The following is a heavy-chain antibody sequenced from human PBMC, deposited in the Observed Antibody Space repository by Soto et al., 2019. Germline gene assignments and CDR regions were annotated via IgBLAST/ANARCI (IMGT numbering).Heavy chain of an antibody. D-gene: IGHD6-13*01. J-gene: IGHJ6*02. CDR2: IVPIFGTA. V-gene: IGHV1-69*13. Sequence: SVKVSCKASGGTFSSYAISWVRQAPGQGLEWMGGIVPIFGTANYAQKFQGRVTIIADESTSTAYMELSSLRSEDTAVYYCADGAAAAGRGGDYYYYYGMDVWGQGTTVTVSS. CDR1: GGTFSSYA. CDR3: ADGAAAAGRGGDYYYYYGMDV.